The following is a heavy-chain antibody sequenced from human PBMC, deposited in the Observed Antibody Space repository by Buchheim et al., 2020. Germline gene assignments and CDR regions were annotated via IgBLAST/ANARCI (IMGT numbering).Heavy chain of an antibody. CDR2: IGSSNTST. V-gene: IGHV3-11*05. Sequence: QVQLVESGGGLVKPGGSLRLSCAASGFTFSDFYMSWIRQAPGKGLEWISYIGSSNTSTNYVDSVKGRFTISRDNAKNSLFLQMNKLRAEDTAVYFCARDNHRSLAPGTNPFYGMDVWGQGTT. J-gene: IGHJ6*02. CDR3: ARDNHRSLAPGTNPFYGMDV. CDR1: GFTFSDFY. D-gene: IGHD1-1*01.